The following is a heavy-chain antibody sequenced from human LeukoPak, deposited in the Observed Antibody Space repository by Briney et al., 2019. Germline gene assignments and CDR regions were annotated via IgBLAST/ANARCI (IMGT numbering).Heavy chain of an antibody. CDR2: IRYDGSDK. D-gene: IGHD2-21*02. CDR3: AKGDTS. V-gene: IGHV3-30*02. J-gene: IGHJ5*02. CDR1: GFNFTNYV. Sequence: GGSLRLSCAASGFNFTNYVMHWVRQAPGKGLEWVAFIRYDGSDKYYADSVKGRFTISRDNSKNTLYLQMNSLRTEDTAVYYCAKGDTSWGQGTLVTVSS.